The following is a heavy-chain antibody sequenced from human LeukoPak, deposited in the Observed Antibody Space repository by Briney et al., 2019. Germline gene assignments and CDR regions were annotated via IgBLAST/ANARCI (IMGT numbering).Heavy chain of an antibody. CDR2: IYYSGST. CDR1: GGSISSSSYY. Sequence: SETLSRTCTLPGGSISSSSYYWGWIRQPPGKGLEWIVSIYYSGSTYYNPSLKSRVTISVDTSKNQFCLKLSSVTATDTAVYYCARHVWVVKGSSWYLGWFDPGGQGTLSPSPQ. V-gene: IGHV4-39*01. J-gene: IGHJ5*02. D-gene: IGHD6-13*01. CDR3: ARHVWVVKGSSWYLGWFDP.